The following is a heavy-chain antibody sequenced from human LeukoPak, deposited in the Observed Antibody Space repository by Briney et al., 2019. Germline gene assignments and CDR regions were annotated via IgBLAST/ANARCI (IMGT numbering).Heavy chain of an antibody. Sequence: GGSLRLSCAASGFTFSRFWMSWVRQAPGKGLEWVANIKQDGSDKYYVASVKGRFTISRDNAKNSLYLQMSSLRAEDTAVYYCAREVYGDNYFDYWGQGTLVTVSS. CDR1: GFTFSRFW. V-gene: IGHV3-7*05. CDR3: AREVYGDNYFDY. D-gene: IGHD4-17*01. CDR2: IKQDGSDK. J-gene: IGHJ4*02.